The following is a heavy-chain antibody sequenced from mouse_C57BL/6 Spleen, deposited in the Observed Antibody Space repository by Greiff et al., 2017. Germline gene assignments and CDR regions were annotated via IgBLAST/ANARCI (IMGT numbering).Heavy chain of an antibody. V-gene: IGHV14-4*01. CDR1: GFNIKDDY. CDR3: TTSELGY. Sequence: EVQRQQSGAELVRPGASVKWSGTASGFNIKDDYMHWVKQRPEQGLEWIGWIDPENGDTEYASKFQGKATITADTSSNTAYLQLSSLTSEDTAVYYGTTSELGYWGQGTSVTVSS. CDR2: IDPENGDT. J-gene: IGHJ4*01.